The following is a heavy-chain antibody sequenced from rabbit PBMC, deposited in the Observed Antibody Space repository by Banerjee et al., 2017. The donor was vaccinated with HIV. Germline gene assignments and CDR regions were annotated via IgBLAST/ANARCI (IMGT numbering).Heavy chain of an antibody. Sequence: QSLEESGGDLVKPGASLTLTCTASGFSFSSSYYMCWVRQAPGKGLEWIACIYAGSGGSTHYANWVNGRFTISKTSSTTVTLQMTSLTAADTATYFCSRNVGGTAGIASDLWGPGTLVTVS. V-gene: IGHV1S40*01. J-gene: IGHJ4*01. CDR1: GFSFSSSYY. D-gene: IGHD4-2*01. CDR2: IYAGSGGST. CDR3: SRNVGGTAGIASDL.